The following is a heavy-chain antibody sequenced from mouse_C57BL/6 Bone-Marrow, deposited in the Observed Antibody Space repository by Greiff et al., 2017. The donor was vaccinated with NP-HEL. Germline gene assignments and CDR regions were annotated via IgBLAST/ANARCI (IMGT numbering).Heavy chain of an antibody. CDR1: GYTFTDYY. J-gene: IGHJ1*03. CDR3: ARGDYGSSYLYWYFDV. Sequence: EVQLQQSGPELVKPGASVKISCKASGYTFTDYYMNWVKQSHGKSLEWIGDINPNNGGTSYNQKFKGKATLTVDKSSSTAYMELRSLTSEDSAVYYCARGDYGSSYLYWYFDVWGTGTTVTVSS. D-gene: IGHD1-1*01. CDR2: INPNNGGT. V-gene: IGHV1-26*01.